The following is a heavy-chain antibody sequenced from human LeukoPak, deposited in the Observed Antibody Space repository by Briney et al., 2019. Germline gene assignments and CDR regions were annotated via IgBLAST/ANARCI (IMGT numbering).Heavy chain of an antibody. D-gene: IGHD2-2*01. J-gene: IGHJ6*02. Sequence: QPGRSLRLSCAASGFTFSSYGMHWVRQAPGKGLEWVAVISYDGSNKYYADSVKGRFTISRDNSKNTLYLQMNSLRAEDTAVYYCAKCARDIVVVPAAKPRSCRYGMGVWGQGTTVTVSS. CDR1: GFTFSSYG. CDR3: AKCARDIVVVPAAKPRSCRYGMGV. V-gene: IGHV3-30*18. CDR2: ISYDGSNK.